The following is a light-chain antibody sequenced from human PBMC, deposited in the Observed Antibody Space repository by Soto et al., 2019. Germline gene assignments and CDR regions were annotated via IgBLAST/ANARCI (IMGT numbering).Light chain of an antibody. CDR1: NSNIGLNT. Sequence: QSVLTQPPSASGTLGQRVTISCSGSNSNIGLNTISWYQQFPGTAPKLLIYNNNQRPSGVPDRFSGSKSGTSTSLAISGLQSEDEADYYCATWDDSLSGPVFGGGTKLTV. CDR3: ATWDDSLSGPV. CDR2: NNN. V-gene: IGLV1-44*01. J-gene: IGLJ3*02.